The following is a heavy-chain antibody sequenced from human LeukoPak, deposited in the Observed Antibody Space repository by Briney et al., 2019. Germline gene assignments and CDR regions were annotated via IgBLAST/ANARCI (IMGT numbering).Heavy chain of an antibody. CDR3: ARGRDGYIPYNWFDP. CDR1: GYTFTSYA. J-gene: IGHJ5*02. V-gene: IGHV1-3*03. D-gene: IGHD5-24*01. Sequence: ASVKVSCKASGYTFTSYAMHWVRQAPGQRLEWMGWINAGTGNTKFSQEFQGRVTFTRDTSASTAYMELTGLRSEDMAVYCCARGRDGYIPYNWFDPWGQGTLVTVSS. CDR2: INAGTGNT.